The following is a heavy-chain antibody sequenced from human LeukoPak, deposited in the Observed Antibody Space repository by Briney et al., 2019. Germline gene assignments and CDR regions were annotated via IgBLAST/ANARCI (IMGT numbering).Heavy chain of an antibody. CDR2: ITFSSSPT. Sequence: GGSLRLSCAASGFSFSDYYMTWIRQAPGKGLEWVSYITFSSSPTNYADSVKGRFTISRDNAKNSLYLQMNSLRAEDTAVYYCARVLGYCSGGSCHWFDPWGQGTLVTLSS. V-gene: IGHV3-11*06. J-gene: IGHJ5*02. D-gene: IGHD2-15*01. CDR1: GFSFSDYY. CDR3: ARVLGYCSGGSCHWFDP.